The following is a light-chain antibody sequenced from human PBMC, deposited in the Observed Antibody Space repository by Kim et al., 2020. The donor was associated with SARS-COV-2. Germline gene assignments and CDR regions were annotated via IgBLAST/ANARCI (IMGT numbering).Light chain of an antibody. CDR2: DAS. Sequence: GDRVTITCQASQDITNYLNWYQQKPGEAPKLLICDASNLETGVPSRFSGSGSGTDFTFTISSLQPEDIATYYCQQFRSFGQVTKLEI. CDR3: QQFRS. V-gene: IGKV1-33*01. J-gene: IGKJ2*04. CDR1: QDITNY.